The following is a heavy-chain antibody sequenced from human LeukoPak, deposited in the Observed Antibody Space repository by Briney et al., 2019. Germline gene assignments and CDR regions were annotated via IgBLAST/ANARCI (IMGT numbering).Heavy chain of an antibody. J-gene: IGHJ4*02. V-gene: IGHV4-39*01. D-gene: IGHD6-25*01. CDR1: GGSITSSSYY. Sequence: SETLSLTCTVSGGSITSSSYYWGWTRHPPGEGLVWIGSIYYSGSTYYNPSLKSRVTISVDTSKNQFSLKLSSVTAADTAVYYCARRDSSGVVPRWDYWGQGTLVTVSS. CDR3: ARRDSSGVVPRWDY. CDR2: IYYSGST.